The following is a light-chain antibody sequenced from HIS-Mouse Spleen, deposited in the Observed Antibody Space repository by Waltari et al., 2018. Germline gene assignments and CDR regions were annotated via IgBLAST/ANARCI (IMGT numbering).Light chain of an antibody. CDR1: ALPKKY. Sequence: SYELTQPPSVSVSPGQTARITCSGHALPKKYAYWYQQKSVQAPVLVLYEDSKRPSGIPERFSGSSSGTMATLTISGAQVEDEADYYCYSTDSSGNHRVFGGGTKLTVL. J-gene: IGLJ2*01. CDR3: YSTDSSGNHRV. CDR2: EDS. V-gene: IGLV3-10*01.